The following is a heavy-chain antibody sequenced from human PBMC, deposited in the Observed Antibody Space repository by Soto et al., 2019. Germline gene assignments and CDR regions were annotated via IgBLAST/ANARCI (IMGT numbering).Heavy chain of an antibody. CDR3: AKGSGDKTFLDY. CDR1: GFTFSSYG. D-gene: IGHD4-17*01. J-gene: IGHJ4*02. CDR2: ISYDGSNK. Sequence: PGGSLRLSCAASGFTFSSYGMHWVRQAPGKGLEWVAVISYDGSNKYYADSVKGRFTISRDNSKNTLYLQMNSLRAEDTAVYYCAKGSGDKTFLDYWGQGTLVTVSS. V-gene: IGHV3-30*18.